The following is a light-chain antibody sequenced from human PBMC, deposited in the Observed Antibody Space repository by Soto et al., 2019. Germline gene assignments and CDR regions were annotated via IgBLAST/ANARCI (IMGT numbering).Light chain of an antibody. CDR1: SSDVGGYNY. CDR2: DVN. Sequence: QSALTQPASVSGSLGQWITISCTGTSSDVGGYNYVSWYQQHPGKAPKLMIYDVNNRPSGVSNRFSGSKSGNTASLTISGLQAEDEADYYCSSYTSTSNVVFGGGT. J-gene: IGLJ2*01. V-gene: IGLV2-14*01. CDR3: SSYTSTSNVV.